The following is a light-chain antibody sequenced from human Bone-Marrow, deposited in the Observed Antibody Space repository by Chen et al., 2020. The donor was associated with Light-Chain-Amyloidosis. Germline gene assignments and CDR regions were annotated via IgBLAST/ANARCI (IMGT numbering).Light chain of an antibody. V-gene: IGLV3-25*03. CDR3: QSADSSGTYEVI. J-gene: IGLJ2*01. CDR2: RDT. CDR1: DLPTKY. Sequence: SLALTQPPSMTVSPGQLARITCSGDDLPTKYAYWYQQKPGQAPVLVIHRDTERPSGISERFSGSSSGTTATLTISGVQAEDEADYHCQSADSSGTYEVIFGGGTKLTVL.